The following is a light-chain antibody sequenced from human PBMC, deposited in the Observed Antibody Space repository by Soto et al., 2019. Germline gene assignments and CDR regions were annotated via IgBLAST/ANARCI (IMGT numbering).Light chain of an antibody. V-gene: IGKV3-15*01. CDR3: QHYNNWIAS. Sequence: EIVLTQSPATLSSFPGDRVTLSCRASQYINTRLAWYQHRPGQAPRLLIYGASTRATGIPVRFSGSGSGTEFTLTISSLQSEDFAVYYCQHYNNWIASFGGGTKVDI. CDR2: GAS. J-gene: IGKJ4*01. CDR1: QYINTR.